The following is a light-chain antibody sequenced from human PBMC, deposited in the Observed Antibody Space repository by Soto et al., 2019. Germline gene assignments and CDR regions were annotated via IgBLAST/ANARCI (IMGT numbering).Light chain of an antibody. Sequence: DIQMTQSPSTLSASVGDRVTITCRASQTISDRLACVQQKPGKAPNLLIYDASSLESGVPSRFSGSGSGTEFTLTISSQQPDEFATQCCQQNYSYPFTFGGGTKGDIK. CDR3: QQNYSYPFT. CDR1: QTISDR. J-gene: IGKJ4*01. CDR2: DAS. V-gene: IGKV1-5*01.